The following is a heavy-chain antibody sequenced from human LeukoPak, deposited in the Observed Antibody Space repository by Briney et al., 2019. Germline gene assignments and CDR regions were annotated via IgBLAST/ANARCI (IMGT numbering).Heavy chain of an antibody. Sequence: SETLSLTCTVSGGSISSSSYYWGWIRQPPGKGLEWIGSIYYSGSTYYNPSLKSRVTISVDTSKNQFSLKLSSVTAADTAVYYCARGRPALIVVVRSNWFDPWGQGTLVTVSS. D-gene: IGHD2-2*01. CDR3: ARGRPALIVVVRSNWFDP. CDR1: GGSISSSSYY. J-gene: IGHJ5*02. V-gene: IGHV4-39*01. CDR2: IYYSGST.